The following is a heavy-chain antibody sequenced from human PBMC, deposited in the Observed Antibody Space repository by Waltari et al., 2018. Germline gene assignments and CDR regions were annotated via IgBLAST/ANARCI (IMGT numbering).Heavy chain of an antibody. Sequence: QVQLVQSGAEVKKPGSSVKVSCKASGGTFSSSTNTGVRQARGQGLDWMGRFSPIRGLTSYAQSFQGRVTISADESTSTVYMELRSLGFEDSAVYYCATSHSGTYYDAIAVWGQGTKVTVS. D-gene: IGHD1-26*01. CDR1: GGTFSSST. V-gene: IGHV1-69*02. CDR2: FSPIRGLT. J-gene: IGHJ3*01. CDR3: ATSHSGTYYDAIAV.